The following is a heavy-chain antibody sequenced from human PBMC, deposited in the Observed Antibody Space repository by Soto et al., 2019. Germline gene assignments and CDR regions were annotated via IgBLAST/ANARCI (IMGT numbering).Heavy chain of an antibody. Sequence: SVKVSCKASGFTFTSSAGQWVRQARGQRLEWIGWIVVGSGNTNYAQKFQERVTITRDMSTSTAYMELSSLRSEDTAVYYCAAPGDLAYWGGDCSRDAFDIWGQGTMVTVSS. CDR2: IVVGSGNT. J-gene: IGHJ3*02. CDR3: AAPGDLAYWGGDCSRDAFDI. CDR1: GFTFTSSA. D-gene: IGHD2-21*02. V-gene: IGHV1-58*01.